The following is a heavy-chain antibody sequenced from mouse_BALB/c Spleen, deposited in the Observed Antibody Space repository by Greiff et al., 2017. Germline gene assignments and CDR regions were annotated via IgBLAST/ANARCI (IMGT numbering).Heavy chain of an antibody. Sequence: EVQVVESGGGLVQPGGSRKLSCAASGFTFSSFGMHWVRQAPEKGLEWVAYISSGSSTIYYADTVKGRFTISRDNPKNTLFLQMTSLRSEDTAMYYCARERVINYAMDDWGQGTTVTVSS. J-gene: IGHJ4*01. V-gene: IGHV5-17*02. D-gene: IGHD2-4*01. CDR2: ISSGSSTI. CDR3: ARERVINYAMDD. CDR1: GFTFSSFG.